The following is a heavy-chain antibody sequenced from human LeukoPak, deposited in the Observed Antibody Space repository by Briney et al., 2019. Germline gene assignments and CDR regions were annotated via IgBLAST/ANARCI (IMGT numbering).Heavy chain of an antibody. V-gene: IGHV3-53*01. CDR3: TRRYGRYYGSGSYYSFDY. D-gene: IGHD3-10*01. Sequence: PGGSLRLSCAASGFTVSSNYMSWVRQAPGKGLEWVSTIYSGGTTYYADSVKGRFTISRDDSKNTAYLQMNSLKTEDTAVYYCTRRYGRYYGSGSYYSFDYWGQGTLVTVSS. J-gene: IGHJ4*02. CDR1: GFTVSSNY. CDR2: IYSGGTT.